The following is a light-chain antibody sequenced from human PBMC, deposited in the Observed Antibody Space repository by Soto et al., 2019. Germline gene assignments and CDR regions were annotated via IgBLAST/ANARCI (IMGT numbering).Light chain of an antibody. Sequence: EIVLTQSPATLSLYPGERATLSCRASQSVSSYLAWYQQKPGQAPRLLIYDASNRATGIPARFSGSGSGTDFTLTISSLEPEDFAVYYCQQRSNWWTTFGPGTKVD. V-gene: IGKV3-11*01. CDR1: QSVSSY. CDR2: DAS. J-gene: IGKJ3*01. CDR3: QQRSNWWTT.